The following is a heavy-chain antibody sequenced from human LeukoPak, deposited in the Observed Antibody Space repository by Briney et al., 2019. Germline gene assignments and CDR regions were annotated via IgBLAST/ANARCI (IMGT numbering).Heavy chain of an antibody. V-gene: IGHV3-23*01. Sequence: GGSLRLSCVASGFTFSTYGMSWVRQAPGKGLEWVSAISGSGGSTYYADSVKGRFTISRDNSKNSLYLQMNSLRAEDTAVYYCAREGTSGYSRSWYYYFDYWGQGTLVTVSS. D-gene: IGHD6-13*01. CDR1: GFTFSTYG. J-gene: IGHJ4*02. CDR3: AREGTSGYSRSWYYYFDY. CDR2: ISGSGGST.